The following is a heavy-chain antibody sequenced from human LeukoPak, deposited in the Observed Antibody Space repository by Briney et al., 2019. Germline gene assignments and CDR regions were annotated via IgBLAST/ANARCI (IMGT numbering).Heavy chain of an antibody. CDR1: GFTFSSYE. Sequence: QPGGSLILSCAASGFTFSSYEMNWVRQAPGKGLEWVSYISSSGSTIYYADSMEGRFAISRDNAKNSLYLQMNSLRAEDTAVYYCASTRSGYLFDYWGQGTLVTVSS. V-gene: IGHV3-48*03. D-gene: IGHD5-12*01. CDR3: ASTRSGYLFDY. J-gene: IGHJ4*02. CDR2: ISSSGSTI.